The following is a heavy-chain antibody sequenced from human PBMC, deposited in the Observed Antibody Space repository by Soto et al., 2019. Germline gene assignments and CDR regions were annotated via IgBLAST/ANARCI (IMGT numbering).Heavy chain of an antibody. CDR2: INHSGST. D-gene: IGHD2-15*01. Sequence: SETLSLTCAVYGGSFSGYYWSWIRQPPGKGLEWIGEINHSGSTNYNPSLKSRVTISVDTSKNQFSLKLSPVTAADTAVHYCARDVVAAEDYYYYYMDVWGKGTTVTVSS. J-gene: IGHJ6*03. V-gene: IGHV4-34*01. CDR3: ARDVVAAEDYYYYYMDV. CDR1: GGSFSGYY.